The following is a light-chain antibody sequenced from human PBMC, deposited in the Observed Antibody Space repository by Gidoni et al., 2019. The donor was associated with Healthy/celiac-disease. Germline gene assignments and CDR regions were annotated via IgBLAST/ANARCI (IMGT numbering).Light chain of an antibody. CDR3: LLYYGGAYV. CDR1: TGAVTSGFY. V-gene: IGLV7-43*01. J-gene: IGLJ1*01. CDR2: ITN. Sequence: HTLVTQEPSVTLSPGGTVTLTCASSTGAVTSGFYPNWFQQKPGQAPRALIYITNNKYSWTPARFSGSLLGGKAALTLSDVQPEDEADYYCLLYYGGAYVFGTGTKVTVL.